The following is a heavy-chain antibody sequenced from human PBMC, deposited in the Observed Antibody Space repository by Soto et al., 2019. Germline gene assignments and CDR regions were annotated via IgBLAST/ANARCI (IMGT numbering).Heavy chain of an antibody. CDR3: ARATYYYDSSGWSAYGMDV. V-gene: IGHV3-33*01. J-gene: IGHJ6*02. D-gene: IGHD3-22*01. CDR2: IWYDGSNK. CDR1: GVTFSSYG. Sequence: GGSLRLSCVTSGVTFSSYGMHWVRQAPGQGLEWAAVIWYDGSNKYYADSVKGRFTISRDNSKNTLFLQMNSLRAEDTATYYCARATYYYDSSGWSAYGMDVWGQGTTVTVSS.